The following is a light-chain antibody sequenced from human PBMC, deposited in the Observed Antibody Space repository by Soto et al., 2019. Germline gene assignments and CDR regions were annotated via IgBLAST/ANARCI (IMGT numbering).Light chain of an antibody. V-gene: IGLV2-8*01. Sequence: QSVLTQPPSASGSPGQSVAISCTGTSSDIGSYVFVSWYQQHPGKAPKLLIYEVTKRPSGVPDRFSGSKSGNTASLTVSGRQVEDEADYYCSIFAGGNSVIFGGGTKLTVL. CDR2: EVT. CDR1: SSDIGSYVF. CDR3: SIFAGGNSVI. J-gene: IGLJ2*01.